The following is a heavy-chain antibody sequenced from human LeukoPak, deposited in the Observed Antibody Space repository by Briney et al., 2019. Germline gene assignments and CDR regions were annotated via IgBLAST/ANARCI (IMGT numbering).Heavy chain of an antibody. CDR3: GRVILGEAKSPIDC. Sequence: SGTLSLTCTVSGASISSTSYYWAWIRQPPGKGLEWIGVFSYSGSTYDNPSLKSRVTISADTSKNQFSLKLTSVTAAETAVYYCGRVILGEAKSPIDCWGQGTLVTVSS. CDR2: FSYSGST. CDR1: GASISSTSYY. D-gene: IGHD3-10*01. J-gene: IGHJ4*02. V-gene: IGHV4-39*01.